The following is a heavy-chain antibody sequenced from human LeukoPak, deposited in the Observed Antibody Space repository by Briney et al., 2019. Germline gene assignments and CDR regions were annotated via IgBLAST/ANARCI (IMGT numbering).Heavy chain of an antibody. CDR2: IIPIFGTA. J-gene: IGHJ4*02. CDR3: ASGSSTTPFDY. D-gene: IGHD1-1*01. Sequence: SVKVSCTASGGTFSSYAISWVRQAPGQGLEWMGGIIPIFGTANYAQKFQGRVTITTDESTSTAYMELSSLRSEDTAVYYCASGSSTTPFDYWGQGTLVTVSS. V-gene: IGHV1-69*05. CDR1: GGTFSSYA.